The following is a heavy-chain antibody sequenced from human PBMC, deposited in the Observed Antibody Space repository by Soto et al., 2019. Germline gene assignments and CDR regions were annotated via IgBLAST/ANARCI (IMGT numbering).Heavy chain of an antibody. V-gene: IGHV4-34*01. CDR1: GGSFSGYY. CDR3: ARAYYGDYPTPYYFDY. J-gene: IGHJ4*02. D-gene: IGHD4-17*01. Sequence: QVQLQQWGAGLLKPSETLSLTCAVYGGSFSGYYWSWIRQPPGKGLEWIGEINHSGSTNYNPSLKIRVPTPVATSKHQFSLKLSSVTAADTAVYYCARAYYGDYPTPYYFDYWGQGTLVTVSS. CDR2: INHSGST.